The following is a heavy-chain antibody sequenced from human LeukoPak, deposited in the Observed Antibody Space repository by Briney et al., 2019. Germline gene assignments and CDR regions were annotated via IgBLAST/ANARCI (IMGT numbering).Heavy chain of an antibody. CDR1: GYTFTRYG. D-gene: IGHD2-2*01. CDR2: ISAYEGNT. J-gene: IGHJ4*02. V-gene: IGHV1-18*03. CDR3: ARDNAIIPAEIADY. Sequence: ASVKVSCKTSGYTFTRYGISWVRQAPGQGLEWMGWISAYEGNTKYAQKVQGRVSMTTDTSTSTAYMELRSLRSDDMAVYYCARDNAIIPAEIADYWGQGTQVTVSS.